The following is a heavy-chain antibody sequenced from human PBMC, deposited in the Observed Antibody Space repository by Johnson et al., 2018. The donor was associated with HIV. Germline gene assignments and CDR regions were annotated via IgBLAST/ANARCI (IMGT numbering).Heavy chain of an antibody. CDR1: GFTFSSYG. D-gene: IGHD4-17*01. J-gene: IGHJ3*02. CDR3: ARMTTTVSHHDACDI. V-gene: IGHV3-66*01. CDR2: IYSGEST. Sequence: VQLVESGGGVVQPGRSLRLSCAASGFTFSSYGMPWVRQAPGKGLEWVAVIYSGESTYYADSVRGRFTISRYNSKNTLYLQMKSLRAEDSAVYYCARMTTTVSHHDACDIWGQGTMVTVSS.